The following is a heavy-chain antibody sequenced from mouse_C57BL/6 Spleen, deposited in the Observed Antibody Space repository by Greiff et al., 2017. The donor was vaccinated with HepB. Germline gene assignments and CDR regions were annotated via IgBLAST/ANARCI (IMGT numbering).Heavy chain of an antibody. CDR1: GYTFTDYY. Sequence: EVQLQQSGPELVKPGASVKISCKASGYTFTDYYMNWVKQSHGKSLEWIGDINPNNGGTSYNQKFKGKATLTVDKSSSTAYMELRSLTSEDSAVYYCAREPYYDYDGVDYWGQGTTLTVSS. CDR3: AREPYYDYDGVDY. D-gene: IGHD2-4*01. V-gene: IGHV1-26*01. CDR2: INPNNGGT. J-gene: IGHJ2*01.